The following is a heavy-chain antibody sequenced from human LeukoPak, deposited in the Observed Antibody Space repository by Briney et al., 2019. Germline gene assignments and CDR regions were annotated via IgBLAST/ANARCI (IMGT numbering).Heavy chain of an antibody. J-gene: IGHJ4*02. Sequence: GGSLRLSCAASGFSFSSYAMSWVRQAPGKGLEWVSSISGSGGSTYYADSVKGRFTISRDNSKNTLYLQMNSLRAEDTAVYYCAKDRVDGSGSQFDSWGQGSLVTVSS. CDR3: AKDRVDGSGSQFDS. CDR1: GFSFSSYA. D-gene: IGHD3-10*01. V-gene: IGHV3-23*01. CDR2: ISGSGGST.